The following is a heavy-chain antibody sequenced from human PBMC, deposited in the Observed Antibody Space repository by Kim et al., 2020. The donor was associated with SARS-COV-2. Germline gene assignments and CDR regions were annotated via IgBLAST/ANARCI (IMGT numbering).Heavy chain of an antibody. J-gene: IGHJ6*02. CDR2: IRSKAYGGTT. V-gene: IGHV3-49*03. CDR3: TTHVLRYFDWLLQSDYYYYGMDV. D-gene: IGHD3-9*01. CDR1: GFTFGDYA. Sequence: GGSLRLSCTASGFTFGDYAMSWFRQAPGKGLEWVGFIRSKAYGGTTEYAASVKGRFTISRDDSKSIAYLQMNSLKTEDTAVYYCTTHVLRYFDWLLQSDYYYYGMDVWGQGTTVTVSS.